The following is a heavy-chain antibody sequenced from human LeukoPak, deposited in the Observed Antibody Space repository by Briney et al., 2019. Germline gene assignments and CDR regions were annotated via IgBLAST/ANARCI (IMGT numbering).Heavy chain of an antibody. CDR3: ARDGTADYGGSGDY. Sequence: SVKVSCKASGGTFSSYAISWVRQAPGRGLEWMGGIIPIFGTANYAQKFQGRVTITTDESTSTAYMELSSLRSEDTAVYYCARDGTADYGGSGDYWGQGTLVTVSS. V-gene: IGHV1-69*05. J-gene: IGHJ4*02. CDR1: GGTFSSYA. D-gene: IGHD4-23*01. CDR2: IIPIFGTA.